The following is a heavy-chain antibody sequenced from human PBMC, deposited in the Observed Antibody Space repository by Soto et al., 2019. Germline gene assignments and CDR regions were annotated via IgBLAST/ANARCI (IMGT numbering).Heavy chain of an antibody. D-gene: IGHD3-9*01. V-gene: IGHV1-8*01. CDR3: EVTTGY. CDR1: GYTFTDYD. Sequence: QVQVVQSRAEVKKPGASVKVSCKTSGYTFTDYDINWVRQAPGQGLEWMGWMSPDSSNAGYAQQFQGGVSMTSNTSIRTAYMELSSLRTEDTAVYYCEVTTGYWGQGALVTVSS. J-gene: IGHJ4*02. CDR2: MSPDSSNA.